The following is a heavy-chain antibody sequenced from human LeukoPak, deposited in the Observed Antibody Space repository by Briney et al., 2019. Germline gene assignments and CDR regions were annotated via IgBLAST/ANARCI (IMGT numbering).Heavy chain of an antibody. J-gene: IGHJ4*02. V-gene: IGHV3-21*01. CDR1: GFTFSSYS. CDR3: ARESDGDGYNSFDY. D-gene: IGHD5-24*01. Sequence: GGSLRLSCAASGFTFSSYSMNWVRQAPGKGLEWGSSISSSSSYIYYADSVKGRFTISRDNAKNSLYRQMNSLRAEDTAVYYCARESDGDGYNSFDYWGQGTLVTVSS. CDR2: ISSSSSYI.